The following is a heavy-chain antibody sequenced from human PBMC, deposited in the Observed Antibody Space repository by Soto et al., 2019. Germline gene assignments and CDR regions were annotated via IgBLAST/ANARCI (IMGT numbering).Heavy chain of an antibody. J-gene: IGHJ4*02. CDR1: GGSISSSSYY. V-gene: IGHV4-39*01. Sequence: SETLSLTCTVSGGSISSSSYYWGWIRQPPGKGLEWIGSIYYSGSTYYNPSLKSRVTISVDTSKNQFSLKLSSVTAADTAVYYCATDITMVRGVIIRVIDYWGQGTLVTVSS. CDR3: ATDITMVRGVIIRVIDY. CDR2: IYYSGST. D-gene: IGHD3-10*01.